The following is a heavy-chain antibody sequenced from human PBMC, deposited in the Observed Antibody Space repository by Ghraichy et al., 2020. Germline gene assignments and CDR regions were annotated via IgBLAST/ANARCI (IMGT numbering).Heavy chain of an antibody. Sequence: GGSLRLSCAASGFTFSSYWMHWVRQAPGKGLVWVSRIHSDGSSTNYADSVKGRFTISRDNAKNTLYLQMNSLRAEDTAVYYCARAHFDRDAFDIWGQGTMVTVSS. CDR1: GFTFSSYW. J-gene: IGHJ3*02. D-gene: IGHD3-9*01. CDR2: IHSDGSST. CDR3: ARAHFDRDAFDI. V-gene: IGHV3-74*01.